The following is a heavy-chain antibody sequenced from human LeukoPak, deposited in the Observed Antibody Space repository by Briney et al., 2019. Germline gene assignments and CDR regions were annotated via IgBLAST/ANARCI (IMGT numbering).Heavy chain of an antibody. J-gene: IGHJ4*02. CDR2: IYHSGST. Sequence: SGTLSLTCAVSGGSISSSNWWSWVRPPPGKGLEWIGEIYHSGSTNYNPSLKSRVTISVDKSKNQFSLKLSSVTAADTAVYCCASGGTVYCSGGSCYDYWGQGTLVTVSS. CDR3: ASGGTVYCSGGSCYDY. CDR1: GGSISSSNW. V-gene: IGHV4-4*01. D-gene: IGHD2-15*01.